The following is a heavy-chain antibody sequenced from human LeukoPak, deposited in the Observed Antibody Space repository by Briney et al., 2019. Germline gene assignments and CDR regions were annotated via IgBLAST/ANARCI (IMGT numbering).Heavy chain of an antibody. V-gene: IGHV4-4*02. CDR2: IYYSGST. J-gene: IGHJ4*02. D-gene: IGHD2-15*01. CDR3: ARGHCSGGSCYSSPFDY. Sequence: SRTLSLTCAVSGGSITSSDWWCWVRQPPGKGLEWIGYIYYSGSTNYNPSLKSRVTISVDTSKNQFSLKLSSVTAADTAVYYCARGHCSGGSCYSSPFDYWGQGTLVTVSS. CDR1: GGSITSSDW.